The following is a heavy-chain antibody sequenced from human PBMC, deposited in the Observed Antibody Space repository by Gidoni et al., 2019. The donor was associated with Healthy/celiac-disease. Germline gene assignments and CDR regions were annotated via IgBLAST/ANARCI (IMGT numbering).Heavy chain of an antibody. V-gene: IGHV1-46*03. CDR1: GYTFPSYY. D-gene: IGHD6-13*01. CDR2: INPSGGST. Sequence: QVQLVQSGAEVKKPGASVKVSGKASGYTFPSYYMHWVRQAPGQGLEWMGIINPSGGSTSYAQKFQGRVTMTRDTSTCTVYMELSRLRSEDTAVYYCALIRRYSSSWERSLAFAYWGQGTLVTVSS. CDR3: ALIRRYSSSWERSLAFAY. J-gene: IGHJ4*02.